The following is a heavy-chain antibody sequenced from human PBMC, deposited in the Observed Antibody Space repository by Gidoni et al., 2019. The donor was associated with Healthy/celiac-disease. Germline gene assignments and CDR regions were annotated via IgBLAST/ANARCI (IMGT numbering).Heavy chain of an antibody. CDR3: AVRTARYSSGLEMDV. J-gene: IGHJ6*02. V-gene: IGHV3-66*02. D-gene: IGHD6-19*01. CDR2: IYSGGST. Sequence: EVQLVESGGGLVQPGGSLRLSCAASGFTVSSNYMSWVRQAPGKGLEWVSVIYSGGSTYYADSVKGRFTISRDNSKNTLYLQMNSLRAEDTAVYYCAVRTARYSSGLEMDVWGQGTTVTVSS. CDR1: GFTVSSNY.